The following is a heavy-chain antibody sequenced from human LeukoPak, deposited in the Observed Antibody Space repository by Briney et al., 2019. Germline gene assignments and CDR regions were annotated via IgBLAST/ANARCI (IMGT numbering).Heavy chain of an antibody. Sequence: GGSLRLSCAASGFTFSSYEMNWVRQAPGKGREWVSYISSSGSAIYYADSVKGRFTISRDNAKNTLYLQMNSLKTEDTAVYFSARDLGYGSGADWFDPWGQGTLVTVSS. V-gene: IGHV3-48*03. CDR1: GFTFSSYE. J-gene: IGHJ5*02. D-gene: IGHD3-10*01. CDR2: ISSSGSAI. CDR3: ARDLGYGSGADWFDP.